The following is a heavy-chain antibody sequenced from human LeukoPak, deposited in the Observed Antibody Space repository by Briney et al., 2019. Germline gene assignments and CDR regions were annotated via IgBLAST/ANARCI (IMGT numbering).Heavy chain of an antibody. J-gene: IGHJ3*02. V-gene: IGHV4-59*01. D-gene: IGHD6-13*01. CDR2: IYYSGST. CDR3: ARGPSGYSSSWYLGGAFDI. Sequence: SETLSLTCTVSGGSISSYYWSWIRQPPGKGLGWIGYIYYSGSTNYNPSLKSRVTISVDTSKNQFSLKLSSVTAADTAVYYCARGPSGYSSSWYLGGAFDIWGQGTMVTVSS. CDR1: GGSISSYY.